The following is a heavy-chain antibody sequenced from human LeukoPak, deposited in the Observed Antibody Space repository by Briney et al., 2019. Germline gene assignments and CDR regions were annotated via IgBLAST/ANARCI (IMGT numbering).Heavy chain of an antibody. CDR3: ARGPSFSYYFDY. V-gene: IGHV4-61*01. J-gene: IGHJ4*02. CDR2: IYYSGST. Sequence: SETLSLTCTVSGGSVSSGSYYWSWIRQPPGKGLEWIGYIYYSGSTNYNPSLKSRVTISVDTSKNQSSLKLSSVTAADTAVYYCARGPSFSYYFDYWGQGTLVTVSS. CDR1: GGSVSSGSYY.